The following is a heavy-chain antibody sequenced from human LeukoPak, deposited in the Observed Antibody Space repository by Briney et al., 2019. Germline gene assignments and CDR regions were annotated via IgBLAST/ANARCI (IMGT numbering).Heavy chain of an antibody. J-gene: IGHJ6*03. CDR3: AKSGNYYYYYYMDV. D-gene: IGHD3-10*01. CDR1: GFTFSSYA. V-gene: IGHV3-23*01. Sequence: GGSLRLSCTASGFTFSSYAMSWVRQAPGKGLEWVSAISGSGGSTYYADSVKGRFTISRDNSKNTLYLQMNSLRAEDTAVYYCAKSGNYYYYYYMDVWGKGTTVTVSS. CDR2: ISGSGGST.